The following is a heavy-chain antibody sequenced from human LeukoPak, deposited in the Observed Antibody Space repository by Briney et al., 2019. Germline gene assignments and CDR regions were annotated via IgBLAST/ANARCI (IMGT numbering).Heavy chain of an antibody. CDR3: TRDITLTRGGRSDY. CDR1: GFTFSSYW. J-gene: IGHJ4*02. V-gene: IGHV3-74*01. CDR2: INNDGTTT. Sequence: GGSLRLSCAASGFTFSSYWMYWVRQAPGKGLVWVSRINNDGTTTNFADSVKGRFTISRDNTKSTVYLHMNSLSAEDTAVYYCTRDITLTRGGRSDYWGQGTLVTVSS. D-gene: IGHD3-10*01.